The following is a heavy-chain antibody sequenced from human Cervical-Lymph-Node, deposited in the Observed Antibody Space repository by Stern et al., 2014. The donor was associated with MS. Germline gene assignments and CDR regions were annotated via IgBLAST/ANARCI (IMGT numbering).Heavy chain of an antibody. Sequence: QMQLVQSGSEVKKPGASVKVSCKASGYTFTTFAVHWVRQAPGQRLEWMGWIAASNANTRYSQKFQDRLTFSRDTSANTVYMELSGLRSEDTAVYFCARGRGVVLAASYFDYWGQGTLVTVSS. CDR3: ARGRGVVLAASYFDY. J-gene: IGHJ4*02. D-gene: IGHD2-15*01. CDR1: GYTFTTFA. CDR2: IAASNANT. V-gene: IGHV1-3*01.